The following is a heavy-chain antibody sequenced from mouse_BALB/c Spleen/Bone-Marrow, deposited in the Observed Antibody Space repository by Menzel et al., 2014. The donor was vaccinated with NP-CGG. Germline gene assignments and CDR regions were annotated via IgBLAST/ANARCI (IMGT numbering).Heavy chain of an antibody. CDR2: INPGSGGT. D-gene: IGHD3-3*01. V-gene: IGHV1-54*03. Sequence: QVQLKQSGAELVRPGTSVKVSCKASGYAFTNYLIEWVKQRPGQGLEWIGVINPGSGGTNYNEKFKGKATLTADKSSSTAYMQLSRLTSDDSAVYFCARRDDAMDYWGQGTSVTVSS. J-gene: IGHJ4*01. CDR3: ARRDDAMDY. CDR1: GYAFTNYL.